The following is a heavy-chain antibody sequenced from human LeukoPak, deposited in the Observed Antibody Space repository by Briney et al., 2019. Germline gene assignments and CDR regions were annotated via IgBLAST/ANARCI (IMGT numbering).Heavy chain of an antibody. D-gene: IGHD6-19*01. CDR2: MYHSGST. V-gene: IGHV4-59*08. CDR1: DGPISGYY. Sequence: SETLSLTCTVSDGPISGYYWSWIRQPPGEGLEWIGYMYHSGSTNYNPSLKSRVTISVDTSKNHFSLKLSSVTAADTAVYYCARHSSGWTIDYWGQGTLVTVSS. CDR3: ARHSSGWTIDY. J-gene: IGHJ4*02.